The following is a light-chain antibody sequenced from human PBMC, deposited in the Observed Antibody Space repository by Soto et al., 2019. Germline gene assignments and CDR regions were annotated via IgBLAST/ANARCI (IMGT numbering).Light chain of an antibody. CDR3: QQSYSMPYT. CDR1: QTVNAY. V-gene: IGKV1-39*01. J-gene: IGKJ2*01. Sequence: DIQMTQSPSSQTASVGDRVTITCRASQTVNAYLNWYQQKSGTAPKIVIYEASTLQPGVPSRFSGSGFGTDFTLTISSLQPEDFATYFCQQSYSMPYTFDQGTKLEF. CDR2: EAS.